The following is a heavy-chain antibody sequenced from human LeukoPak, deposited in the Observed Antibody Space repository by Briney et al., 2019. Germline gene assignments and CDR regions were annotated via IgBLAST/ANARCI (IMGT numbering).Heavy chain of an antibody. Sequence: PSETLSLTCTVSGGSISSDYWSWIRQPPGKGLEWSGYIYYSGSTNYNPSLKSRVTISVDTSKNQFSLKLSSVTAADTAVYYCARDVSGWPPAPHFDYWGQGTLVTVSS. CDR3: ARDVSGWPPAPHFDY. J-gene: IGHJ4*02. V-gene: IGHV4-59*01. D-gene: IGHD6-19*01. CDR2: IYYSGST. CDR1: GGSISSDY.